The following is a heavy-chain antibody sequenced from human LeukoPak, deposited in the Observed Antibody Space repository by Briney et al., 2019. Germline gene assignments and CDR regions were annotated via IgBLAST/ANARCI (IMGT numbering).Heavy chain of an antibody. D-gene: IGHD6-19*01. J-gene: IGHJ4*02. CDR1: GGTFSSYA. Sequence: ASVKVSCKASGGTFSSYAISWVRQAPGQGLEWMGRIIPILGIANYAQKFQGRVTITADKSTSTAYMELSSLRSEDTAVYYCARGKPYSSGWYGDYWGQGTLVTVSS. CDR2: IIPILGIA. CDR3: ARGKPYSSGWYGDY. V-gene: IGHV1-69*04.